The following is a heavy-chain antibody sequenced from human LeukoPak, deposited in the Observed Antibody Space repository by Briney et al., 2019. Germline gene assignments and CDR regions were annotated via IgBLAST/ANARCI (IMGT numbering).Heavy chain of an antibody. CDR3: ARCLAVQKFDY. Sequence: NPSETLSLTCTVSGASISDYYYSWIRQPPGKGLEWIGYIYYSGSTNYNPSLQSRVTISVDTSKNQFSLRLSSVTAADTAVYYCARCLAVQKFDYWGQGTLVTVSS. V-gene: IGHV4-59*01. CDR2: IYYSGST. D-gene: IGHD6-19*01. J-gene: IGHJ4*02. CDR1: GASISDYY.